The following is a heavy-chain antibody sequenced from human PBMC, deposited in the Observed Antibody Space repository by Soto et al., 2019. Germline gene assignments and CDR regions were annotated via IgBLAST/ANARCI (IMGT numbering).Heavy chain of an antibody. V-gene: IGHV3-9*01. CDR1: GFTFDDYA. J-gene: IGHJ4*02. CDR2: ISWNSGSI. Sequence: EVQLVESGGGLVQPGRSLRLSCAASGFTFDDYAMHWVRQAPGKGLEWVSGISWNSGSIGYADSVKGRFTISRDNAKNSLYLQMNSLRAEDTALYYCAKGDDYGVGGWGQGTLVTVSS. CDR3: AKGDDYGVGG. D-gene: IGHD4-17*01.